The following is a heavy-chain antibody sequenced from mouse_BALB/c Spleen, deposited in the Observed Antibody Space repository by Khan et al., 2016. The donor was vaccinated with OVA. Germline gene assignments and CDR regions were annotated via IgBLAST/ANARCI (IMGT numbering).Heavy chain of an antibody. J-gene: IGHJ3*01. CDR1: GFTFSNYA. CDR3: AGDYWFAY. CDR2: ISSGGST. Sequence: EVELVESGGGLVKPGGSLKLSCAASGFTFSNYAMSWVRQTPEKRLEWFASISSGGSTYYPDSVKGRFTILRDNARNILYLQMSSLGSEDTAIYYWAGDYWFAYWGQGTLVTVSA. V-gene: IGHV5-6-5*01.